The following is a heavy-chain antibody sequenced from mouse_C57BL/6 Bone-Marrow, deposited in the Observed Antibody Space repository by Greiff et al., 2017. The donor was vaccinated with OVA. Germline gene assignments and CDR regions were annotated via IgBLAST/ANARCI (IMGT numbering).Heavy chain of an antibody. J-gene: IGHJ1*03. CDR3: ARDPYYYGSSYWYFDV. CDR1: GFTFSDFY. Sequence: EVQVVESGGGLVQSGRSLRLSCATSGFTFSDFYMEWVRQAPGKGLEWIAASRNKANDYTTEYSAAVKGRFIVSRDTSQSILYLQMNALRAKDTAIYYCARDPYYYGSSYWYFDVWGTGTTVTVSS. V-gene: IGHV7-1*01. D-gene: IGHD1-1*01. CDR2: SRNKANDYTT.